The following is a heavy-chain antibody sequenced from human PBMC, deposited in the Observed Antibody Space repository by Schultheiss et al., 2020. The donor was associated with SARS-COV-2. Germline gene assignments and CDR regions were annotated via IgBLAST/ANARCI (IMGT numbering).Heavy chain of an antibody. D-gene: IGHD6-13*01. CDR1: GFTFSSYW. CDR3: VTYSSSWYFDY. Sequence: GGSLRLSCAASGFTFSSYWMSWVRQAPGKGLEWVAVISYDGSNKYYADSVKGRFTISRDNSKNTLYLQMSSLRAEDTAVYYCVTYSSSWYFDYWGQGTLVTVSS. J-gene: IGHJ4*02. CDR2: ISYDGSNK. V-gene: IGHV3-30*03.